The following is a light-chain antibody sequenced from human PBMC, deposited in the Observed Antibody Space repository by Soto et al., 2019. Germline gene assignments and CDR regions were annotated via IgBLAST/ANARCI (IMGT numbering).Light chain of an antibody. CDR1: ENIFKY. J-gene: IGKJ4*01. CDR2: AAS. Sequence: DIQMIQSPATLSASVGDRITITCRASENIFKYVAWYQQTSGSAPNLLIYAASDLESGVPSRFSGSGSGTEFSLTIDNLQPNDSATYYCRHYNTRSIAFGGGTKVDVK. CDR3: RHYNTRSIA. V-gene: IGKV1-5*01.